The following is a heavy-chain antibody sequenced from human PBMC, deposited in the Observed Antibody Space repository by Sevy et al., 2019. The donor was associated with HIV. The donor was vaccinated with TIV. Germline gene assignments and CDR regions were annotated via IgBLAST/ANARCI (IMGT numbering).Heavy chain of an antibody. CDR1: GFTFSDHY. V-gene: IGHV3-72*01. CDR3: ATHAGIAAAGRVFDY. CDR2: IRNKADSYTT. Sequence: GGSLRLSCAASGFTFSDHYMEWVRQAPGQGLEWVGRIRNKADSYTTEYAASVKGRFTISRDDSKNSLYLLMNSLKTEDTAMYYCATHAGIAAAGRVFDYWGQGTLVTVSS. J-gene: IGHJ4*02. D-gene: IGHD6-13*01.